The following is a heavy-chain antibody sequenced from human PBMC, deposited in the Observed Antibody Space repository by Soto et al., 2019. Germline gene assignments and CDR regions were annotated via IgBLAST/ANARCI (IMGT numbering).Heavy chain of an antibody. D-gene: IGHD6-19*01. V-gene: IGHV1-18*01. CDR2: ISAYNGNT. J-gene: IGHJ4*02. CDR3: ARWQYSSGWPTPLDY. Sequence: ASVKVSCKASGYTFTTYGISWVRQAPGQGLEWMGWISAYNGNTNFAQKLQGRVTMTTDTSTNTAYMDLRSLRSDDTAVYYCARWQYSSGWPTPLDYWGQGTLVTVSS. CDR1: GYTFTTYG.